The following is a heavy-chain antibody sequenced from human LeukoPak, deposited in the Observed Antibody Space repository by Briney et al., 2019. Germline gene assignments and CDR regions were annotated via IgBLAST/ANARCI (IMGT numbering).Heavy chain of an antibody. CDR2: IYSGGST. CDR3: ARGASVTYYFGY. Sequence: GGSLRLSCAASGFTVSSNYMTWVRQAPGKGLDWVSVIYSGGSTYYADSVKGRFTISRDNSKNTLFLQMNSLRPEDTAVYYCARGASVTYYFGYWGRGTLVTVSS. CDR1: GFTVSSNY. D-gene: IGHD1-26*01. V-gene: IGHV3-66*02. J-gene: IGHJ4*02.